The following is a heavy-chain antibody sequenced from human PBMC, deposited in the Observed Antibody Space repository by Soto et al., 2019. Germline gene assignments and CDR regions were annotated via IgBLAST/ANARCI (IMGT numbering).Heavy chain of an antibody. CDR3: ATGVYSARYSTSDDFDI. CDR1: GFTFSIYS. J-gene: IGHJ3*02. Sequence: PGGSXRLSCASSGFTFSIYSMSWFRQAPGKGLEWVSAISGSGGSTYYADSVKGRFTISRENSKNTMYLQMNRMRAEDTDVYYCATGVYSARYSTSDDFDIWGQGTMVTVSS. CDR2: ISGSGGST. V-gene: IGHV3-23*01. D-gene: IGHD1-26*01.